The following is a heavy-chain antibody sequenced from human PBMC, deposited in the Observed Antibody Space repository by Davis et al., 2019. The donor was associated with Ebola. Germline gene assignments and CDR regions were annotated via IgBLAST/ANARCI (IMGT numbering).Heavy chain of an antibody. V-gene: IGHV2-5*02. CDR1: GFSLSPRGVG. CDR3: AHSPRTFDSSGHAVSTDWFDP. Sequence: SGPTLVKPTQTLTLTCTFSGFSLSPRGVGVGWIRQPPGKALEWLALIYWDDHKSYSPSLKSRLTITEDTSKNQAVLTMTNMDPVDTATYYCAHSPRTFDSSGHAVSTDWFDPWGQGTLVTVSS. D-gene: IGHD3-22*01. CDR2: IYWDDHK. J-gene: IGHJ5*02.